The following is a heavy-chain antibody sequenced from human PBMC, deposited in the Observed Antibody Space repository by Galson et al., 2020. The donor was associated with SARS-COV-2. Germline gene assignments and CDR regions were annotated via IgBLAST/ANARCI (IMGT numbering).Heavy chain of an antibody. CDR2: ISYDGSNK. V-gene: IGHV3-30*03. CDR3: ARAMGGMITFGGVMGNLDY. CDR1: GFTFISYG. J-gene: IGHJ4*02. Sequence: GESLKISCAASGFTFISYGMHWVRQAPGKGLEWVAVISYDGSNKYYADSVKGRFTISRDNSKNTLYLQMNSLRAEDTAVYYCARAMGGMITFGGVMGNLDYWGQGTLVTVSS. D-gene: IGHD3-16*01.